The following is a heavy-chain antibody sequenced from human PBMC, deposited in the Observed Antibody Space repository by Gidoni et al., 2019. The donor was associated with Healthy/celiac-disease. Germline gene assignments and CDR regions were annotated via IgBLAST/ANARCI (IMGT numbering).Heavy chain of an antibody. J-gene: IGHJ3*02. CDR1: GGSISSSNW. V-gene: IGHV4-4*02. Sequence: QVQLQESGPGLVTPSGTLSLTCAVSGGSISSSNWWSWVRQPPKKGLEWIGEIYHSGITNYNPSLKSRVTISVDKSKNQFSLKLSSVTAADTAVYYCASRYYYDSSGYYYLAFDIWGQGTMVTVSS. CDR2: IYHSGIT. D-gene: IGHD3-22*01. CDR3: ASRYYYDSSGYYYLAFDI.